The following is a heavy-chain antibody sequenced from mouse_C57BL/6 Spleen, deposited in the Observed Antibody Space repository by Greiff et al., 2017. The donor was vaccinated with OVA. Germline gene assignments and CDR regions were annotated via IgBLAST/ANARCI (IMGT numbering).Heavy chain of an antibody. CDR3: TRKDVRHAMDY. CDR1: GYTFTDYE. Sequence: QVQLQQSGAELVRPGASVTLSCKASGYTFTDYEMHWVKQTPVHGLEWIGAIDPETGGTAYNQKFKGKAILTADKSSSPAYMELRSLTSEDSAVYYCTRKDVRHAMDYWGQGTSVTVSS. J-gene: IGHJ4*01. V-gene: IGHV1-15*01. CDR2: IDPETGGT.